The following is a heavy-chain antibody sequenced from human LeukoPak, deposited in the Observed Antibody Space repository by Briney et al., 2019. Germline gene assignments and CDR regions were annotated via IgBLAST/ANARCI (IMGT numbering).Heavy chain of an antibody. J-gene: IGHJ6*03. V-gene: IGHV4-34*01. Sequence: SETLSLTCAVYGGSFSGYYWSWIRQPPGKGLEWIGEINHSGSTNYNPSPKSRVTISVDTSKNQFSLKLSSVTAAGTAVYYCAATSGWYPKVFYYYMDVWGKGTTVTVSS. CDR3: AATSGWYPKVFYYYMDV. CDR2: INHSGST. D-gene: IGHD6-19*01. CDR1: GGSFSGYY.